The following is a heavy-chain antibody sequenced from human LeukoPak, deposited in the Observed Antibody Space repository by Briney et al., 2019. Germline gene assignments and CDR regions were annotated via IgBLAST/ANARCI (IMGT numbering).Heavy chain of an antibody. D-gene: IGHD3-22*01. V-gene: IGHV4-34*01. J-gene: IGHJ4*02. CDR1: GGSFSGYY. CDR3: ARTPWELRKAPSIVVPYFDY. Sequence: PSETASLTCAVYGGSFSGYYWSGIRQPPGKGLEWIGEINHSGSANYNRSLKSRVTISVDTSKNQFSLKLSSVTAADTAVYYCARTPWELRKAPSIVVPYFDYWGQGTLVTVSS. CDR2: INHSGSA.